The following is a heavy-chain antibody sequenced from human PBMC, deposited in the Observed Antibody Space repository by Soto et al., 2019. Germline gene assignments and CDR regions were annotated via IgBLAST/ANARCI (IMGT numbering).Heavy chain of an antibody. V-gene: IGHV4-34*09. Sequence: PSETQSVTCAVDGGYFSGYDWSWIRQPPGKGLEWIGEINHSGSTYYNPSLKSRVTISVDTSKNQFSLKLSSVTAADTAVYYCARAPQLEGFDYWGQGTLVTVSS. CDR2: INHSGST. CDR3: ARAPQLEGFDY. D-gene: IGHD6-6*01. CDR1: GGYFSGYD. J-gene: IGHJ4*02.